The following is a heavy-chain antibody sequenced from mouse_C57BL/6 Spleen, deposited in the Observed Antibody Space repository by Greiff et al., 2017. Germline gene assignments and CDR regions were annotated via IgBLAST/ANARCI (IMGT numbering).Heavy chain of an antibody. CDR3: ARPIFRGNYAMDY. V-gene: IGHV5-17*01. J-gene: IGHJ4*01. CDR2: ISSGSSTI. Sequence: EVKLVESGGGLVKPGGSLKLSCAASGFTFSDYGMHWVRQAPEKGLEWVAYISSGSSTIYYADTVKGRFTISRDNAKNTLFLQMTSLRSEDTAMYYCARPIFRGNYAMDYWGQGTSVTVSS. CDR1: GFTFSDYG.